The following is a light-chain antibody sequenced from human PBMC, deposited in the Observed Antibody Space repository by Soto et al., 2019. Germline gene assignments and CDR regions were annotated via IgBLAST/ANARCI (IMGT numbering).Light chain of an antibody. CDR1: QSVNIY. Sequence: EIVMTQSPATLSVSPGERATLSCRASQSVNIYLAWYQQRPGQAPRLLIYDISNRATGIPARFSGSGSGTDFTLTISSLEPEDFAVYYCQQRSNWPPITFGQGTRLEIK. CDR2: DIS. CDR3: QQRSNWPPIT. V-gene: IGKV3-11*01. J-gene: IGKJ5*01.